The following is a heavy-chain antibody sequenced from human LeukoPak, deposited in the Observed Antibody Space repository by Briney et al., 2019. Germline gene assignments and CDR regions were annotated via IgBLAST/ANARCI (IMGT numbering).Heavy chain of an antibody. CDR1: GFPISSYY. CDR3: ARLLVGSYSWFDF. J-gene: IGHJ4*02. CDR2: IYYNGST. Sequence: SETLSLTCCVSGFPISSYYGSWIRQPPARGLEWIGYIYYNGSTNYNPSLKNRVTISVDTSKNQIALKLSSVTAADKAVYYCARLLVGSYSWFDFWGQGTVVTVSS. D-gene: IGHD3-10*01. V-gene: IGHV4-59*08.